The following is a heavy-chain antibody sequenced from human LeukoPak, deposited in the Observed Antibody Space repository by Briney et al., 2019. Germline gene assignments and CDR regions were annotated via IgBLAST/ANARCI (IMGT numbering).Heavy chain of an antibody. D-gene: IGHD6-13*01. V-gene: IGHV3-30*04. Sequence: AGGSLRLSCAASGFTFSNFAMHWGRQAPGKGLEWVAVISYDGSRKDYADSAKGRFTISRDNSKNALYLEINSLTSEDTAVYYCATAPLYRSSWFFRGYFDVWGQGPLVTVSS. CDR1: GFTFSNFA. CDR2: ISYDGSRK. CDR3: ATAPLYRSSWFFRGYFDV. J-gene: IGHJ4*02.